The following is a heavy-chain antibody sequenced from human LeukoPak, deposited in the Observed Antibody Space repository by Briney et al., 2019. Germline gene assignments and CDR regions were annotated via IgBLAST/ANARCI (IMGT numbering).Heavy chain of an antibody. D-gene: IGHD6-6*01. CDR3: ARDWGDSSSSKRRYFQH. V-gene: IGHV4-61*02. Sequence: PSETLSLTCTVSGGSISSNSYYWGWIRQPPGKGLEWIGRIYTSGSTNYNPSLKSRVTISVDTSKNQFSLKLSSVTAADTAVYYCARDWGDSSSSKRRYFQHWGQGTLVTVSS. J-gene: IGHJ1*01. CDR2: IYTSGST. CDR1: GGSISSNSYY.